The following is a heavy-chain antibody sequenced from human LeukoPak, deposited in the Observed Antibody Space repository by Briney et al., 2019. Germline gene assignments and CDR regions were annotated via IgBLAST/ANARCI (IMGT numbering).Heavy chain of an antibody. CDR1: GYTFTSYY. Sequence: EASVKVSCKASGYTFTSYYMHWVRQAPGQGLEWMGIINPGGGSTSYAQKFQGRVTMTRDTSTSTVYMELSSLRSEDTAVYYCARDNHYYDSSGYYSFDYWGQGTLVTVS. J-gene: IGHJ4*02. D-gene: IGHD3-22*01. CDR2: INPGGGST. V-gene: IGHV1-46*01. CDR3: ARDNHYYDSSGYYSFDY.